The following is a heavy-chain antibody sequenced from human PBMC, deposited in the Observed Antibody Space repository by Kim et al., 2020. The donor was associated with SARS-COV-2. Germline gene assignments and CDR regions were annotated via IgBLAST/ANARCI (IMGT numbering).Heavy chain of an antibody. J-gene: IGHJ4*02. D-gene: IGHD4-17*01. Sequence: QKFQGRVTMTRDTSTSTVYMELSSLRSEDTAVYYCARGGLYGDQTSYFDYWGQGTLVTVSS. V-gene: IGHV1-46*01. CDR3: ARGGLYGDQTSYFDY.